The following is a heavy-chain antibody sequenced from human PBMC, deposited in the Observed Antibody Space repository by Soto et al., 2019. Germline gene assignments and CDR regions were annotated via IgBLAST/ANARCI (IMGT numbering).Heavy chain of an antibody. V-gene: IGHV3-7*01. D-gene: IGHD5-12*01. CDR1: GFTFSSYW. J-gene: IGHJ4*02. CDR2: IKQDGSEK. Sequence: EVQLVESGGGLVQPGGSLRLSCAASGFTFSSYWMSWVRQAPGKGLEWVANIKQDGSEKYYVDSVKGRFTISRDNAKNSLYLQMNSLRAEDTAVYYCARMGSYSGYDLVDYWGQGTLVTVSS. CDR3: ARMGSYSGYDLVDY.